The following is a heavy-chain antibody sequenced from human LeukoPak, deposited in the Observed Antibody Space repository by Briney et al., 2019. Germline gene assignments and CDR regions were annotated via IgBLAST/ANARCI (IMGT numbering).Heavy chain of an antibody. Sequence: ASVKVSCKASGYTFTSYGISWVRQAPGQGLEWMGWVSAYNGNTNYAQKLQGRVTMTTDTSTSTAYMELRSLRSDDTAVYYCARVSEQWLVRGFDYWGQGTLVTVSS. J-gene: IGHJ4*02. CDR2: VSAYNGNT. CDR3: ARVSEQWLVRGFDY. V-gene: IGHV1-18*01. CDR1: GYTFTSYG. D-gene: IGHD6-19*01.